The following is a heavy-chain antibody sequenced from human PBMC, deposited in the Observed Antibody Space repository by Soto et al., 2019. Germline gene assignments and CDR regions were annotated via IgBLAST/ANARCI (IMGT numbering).Heavy chain of an antibody. CDR1: GFSFRTYS. CDR3: ARESGTPGLWYFAL. Sequence: GGSLRLSCAGSGFSFRTYSIHWVRQAPGKGPEYVAVISSNGATTYYADSVKGRFTISRDNSKNTAFLQMGSLRHEDMAVYFCARESGTPGLWYFALWSRGSLVTVSS. J-gene: IGHJ2*01. V-gene: IGHV3-64*02. CDR2: ISSNGATT. D-gene: IGHD1-1*01.